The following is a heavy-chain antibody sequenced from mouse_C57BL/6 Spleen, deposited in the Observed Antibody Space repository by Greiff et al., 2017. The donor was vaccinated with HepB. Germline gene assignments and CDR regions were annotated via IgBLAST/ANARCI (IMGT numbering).Heavy chain of an antibody. Sequence: VQLQQSGAELVRPGASVKLSCTASGFNIKDDYMHWVKQRPEQGLEWIGWIDPENGDTEYASKFQGKATITADTSSNTAYLQLSSLTSEDTAVYYCTTPPYGSSYGWYFDVWGTGTTVTVSS. CDR1: GFNIKDDY. D-gene: IGHD1-1*01. CDR3: TTPPYGSSYGWYFDV. V-gene: IGHV14-4*01. J-gene: IGHJ1*03. CDR2: IDPENGDT.